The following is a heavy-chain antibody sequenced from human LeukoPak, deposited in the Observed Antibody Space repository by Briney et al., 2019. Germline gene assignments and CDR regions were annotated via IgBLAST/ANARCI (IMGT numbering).Heavy chain of an antibody. J-gene: IGHJ4*02. CDR2: ISGSGGST. V-gene: IGHV3-23*01. CDR3: AKDWVGSLSDSSGYTAD. D-gene: IGHD3-22*01. Sequence: GGSLRLSCAASGFTFSSYAMSWVRQAPGKGLEWVSAISGSGGSTYYADSVKGRFTISRDNSKNTLYLQMNSLRAEDTAVYYCAKDWVGSLSDSSGYTADWGQGTLVTVSS. CDR1: GFTFSSYA.